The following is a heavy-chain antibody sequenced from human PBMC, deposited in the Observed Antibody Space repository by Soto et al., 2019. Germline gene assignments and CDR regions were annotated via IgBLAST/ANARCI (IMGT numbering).Heavy chain of an antibody. CDR3: ASPGQNRDRPLAF. Sequence: PGESLKISCKGSGYFFSSQWIAWVRLMPGKGLEWMGIIRPGDSDTRYSPSFQGQVTISVDGSINTAYLQSRSLEASDTAVYYCASPGQNRDRPLAFWGQGPPVTVSS. CDR1: GYFFSSQW. J-gene: IGHJ4*02. CDR2: IRPGDSDT. D-gene: IGHD1-1*01. V-gene: IGHV5-51*01.